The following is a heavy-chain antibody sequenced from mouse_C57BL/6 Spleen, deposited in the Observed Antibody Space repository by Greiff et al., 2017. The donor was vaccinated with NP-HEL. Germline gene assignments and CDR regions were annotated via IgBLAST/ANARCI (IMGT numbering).Heavy chain of an antibody. J-gene: IGHJ3*01. CDR3: NYYGSKFAY. Sequence: QVQLKQSGAELARPGASVKLSCKASGYTFTSYGISWVKQRPGQGLEWIGEIYPRSGNTYYNEKFKGKATLTADKSSSTAYMELRSLTSEDSAVYFCNYYGSKFAYWGQGTLVTVSA. D-gene: IGHD1-1*01. V-gene: IGHV1-81*01. CDR2: IYPRSGNT. CDR1: GYTFTSYG.